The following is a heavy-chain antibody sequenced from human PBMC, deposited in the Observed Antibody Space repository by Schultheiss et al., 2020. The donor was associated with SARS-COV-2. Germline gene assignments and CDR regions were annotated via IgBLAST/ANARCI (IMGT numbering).Heavy chain of an antibody. J-gene: IGHJ4*02. V-gene: IGHV4-31*11. D-gene: IGHD4-23*01. CDR2: IYYSGST. Sequence: SETLSLTCAVYGGSFSGYYWSWIRQHPGKGLEWIGYIYYSGSTYYNPSLKSRVTISVDTSKNQFSLKLSSVTAADTAVYYCARVNYDYGGNGLDYWGQGTLVTVSS. CDR3: ARVNYDYGGNGLDY. CDR1: GGSFSGYY.